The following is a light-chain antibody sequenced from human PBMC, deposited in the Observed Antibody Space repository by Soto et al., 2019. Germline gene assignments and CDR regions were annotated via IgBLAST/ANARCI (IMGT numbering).Light chain of an antibody. CDR3: QQRSNWQRT. CDR1: QSVSSY. CDR2: DAS. V-gene: IGKV3-11*01. J-gene: IGKJ1*01. Sequence: EIGLTQSPATLSLSPGERATLSCRASQSVSSYLACFQQKPGQAPRLLIYDASNRATGIPARFSGSGSGTVFTLTISSLGPEDFAVYYCQQRSNWQRTFVQGTKVEIK.